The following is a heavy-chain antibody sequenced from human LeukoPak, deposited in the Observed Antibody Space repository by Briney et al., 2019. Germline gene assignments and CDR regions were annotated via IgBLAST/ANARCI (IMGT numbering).Heavy chain of an antibody. J-gene: IGHJ4*02. V-gene: IGHV3-23*01. CDR3: AKASWVSSADAVL. Sequence: GGSLRLSSVASGFIFRDYAMSWVRQAPAGGLEWVSSLRGDGETFYTDSVKGRFTLSRDHSRNTVYLQLNNLRVEDTAVYYCAKASWVSSADAVLWGQGTLVTVS. CDR1: GFIFRDYA. CDR2: LRGDGET. D-gene: IGHD3-16*01.